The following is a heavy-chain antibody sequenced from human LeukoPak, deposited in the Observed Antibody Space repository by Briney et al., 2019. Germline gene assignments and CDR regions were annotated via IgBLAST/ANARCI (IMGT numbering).Heavy chain of an antibody. Sequence: PGGSLRPSCAASGFTFSRYAMSWVRQAPGKGLEWVSAISGSDTGTYYADSVKGRFTISRDNSKNTLYLQMNSLRVEDTAIYYCAKADIFYMDVWGKGTTVTVSS. CDR3: AKADIFYMDV. J-gene: IGHJ6*03. CDR1: GFTFSRYA. V-gene: IGHV3-23*01. D-gene: IGHD2-15*01. CDR2: ISGSDTGT.